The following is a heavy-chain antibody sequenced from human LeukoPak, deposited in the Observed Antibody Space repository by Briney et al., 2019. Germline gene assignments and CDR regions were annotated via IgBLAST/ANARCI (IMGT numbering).Heavy chain of an antibody. J-gene: IGHJ5*02. CDR2: INPNSGGT. D-gene: IGHD6-13*01. V-gene: IGHV1-2*02. CDR1: GYTFTSYG. Sequence: ASVKVSCKASGYTFTSYGISWVRQAPGQGLEWMGWINPNSGGTNYAQKFQGRVTMTRDTSISTAYMELSRLRSDDTAVYYCARGPYSSSWYEGYNWFDPWGQGTLVTVSS. CDR3: ARGPYSSSWYEGYNWFDP.